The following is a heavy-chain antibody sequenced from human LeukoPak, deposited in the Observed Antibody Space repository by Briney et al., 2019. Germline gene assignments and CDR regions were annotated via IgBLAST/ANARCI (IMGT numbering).Heavy chain of an antibody. CDR1: GYTFAYY. Sequence: ASVKVSCKASGYTFAYYMHWVRQAPGQGLEWMGWINPNSGGTNYAQKFRGRVTMTRDTSISTAYMELSRLRSDDTAFYYCAKDIWGWFGSNWFDPWGQGTLVTVSS. D-gene: IGHD3-10*01. V-gene: IGHV1-2*02. CDR2: INPNSGGT. J-gene: IGHJ5*02. CDR3: AKDIWGWFGSNWFDP.